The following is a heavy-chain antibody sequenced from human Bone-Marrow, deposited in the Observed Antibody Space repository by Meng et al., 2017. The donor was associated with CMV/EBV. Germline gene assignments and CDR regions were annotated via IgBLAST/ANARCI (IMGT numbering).Heavy chain of an antibody. CDR2: ISWNSGST. J-gene: IGHJ4*02. CDR1: GFTFDDYA. Sequence: GGSLRLSCAASGFTFDDYAMHWVRQAPGKGLERVSGISWNSGSTYYADSVKGRFTISRDNSKNTLYLQMNSLRAEDTAVYYCAKDVDFWSGYPIDYWGQGTLVTVSS. D-gene: IGHD3-3*01. CDR3: AKDVDFWSGYPIDY. V-gene: IGHV3-23*01.